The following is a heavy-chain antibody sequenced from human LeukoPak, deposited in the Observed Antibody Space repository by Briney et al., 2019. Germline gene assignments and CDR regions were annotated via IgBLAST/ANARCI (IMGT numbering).Heavy chain of an antibody. CDR1: GGSFSGYY. Sequence: SSETLSLTCAVYGGSFSGYYWSWIRQPPGKGLEWIGEINHSGSTNYNPSLKSRVTISVDTSKNQFSLKLSSVTAADTAVYYCARRRRIVGATPGAFGIWGQGTMVPVSS. D-gene: IGHD1-26*01. V-gene: IGHV4-34*01. CDR2: INHSGST. J-gene: IGHJ3*02. CDR3: ARRRRIVGATPGAFGI.